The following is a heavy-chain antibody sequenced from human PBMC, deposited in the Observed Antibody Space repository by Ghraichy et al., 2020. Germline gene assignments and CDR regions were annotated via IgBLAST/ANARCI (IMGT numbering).Heavy chain of an antibody. CDR3: ATSGWELLNPEVDY. J-gene: IGHJ4*02. Sequence: GGSLRLSCAASGFTFSSYAMHWVRQAPGKGLEWVAVISYDGSNKYYADSVKGRFTISRDNSKNTLYLQMNSLRAEDTAVYYCATSGWELLNPEVDYWGQGTLVTVSS. CDR2: ISYDGSNK. D-gene: IGHD1-26*01. V-gene: IGHV3-30*04. CDR1: GFTFSSYA.